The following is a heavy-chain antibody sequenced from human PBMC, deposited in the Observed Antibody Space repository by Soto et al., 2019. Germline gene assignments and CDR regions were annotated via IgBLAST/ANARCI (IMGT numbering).Heavy chain of an antibody. CDR1: GDSISNYY. D-gene: IGHD6-19*01. J-gene: IGHJ4*01. V-gene: IGHV4-4*07. CDR3: AREYTETVDGPTPFYFDY. CDR2: TYVTGDT. Sequence: TSETLSLTCSVSGDSISNYYWSWLRQSAGKGLEWIGRTYVTGDTNYNPSLKSRVTMSLDTTKNQLSLRLRSVTAADTAVYSCAREYTETVDGPTPFYFDYWGHGTPVTVSS.